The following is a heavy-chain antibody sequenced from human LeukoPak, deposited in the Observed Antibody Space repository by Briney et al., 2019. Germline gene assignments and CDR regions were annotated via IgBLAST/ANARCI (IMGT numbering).Heavy chain of an antibody. J-gene: IGHJ3*02. CDR2: IYYSGST. CDR1: GGSIRSYY. CDR3: ATYSTGFDI. D-gene: IGHD6-19*01. Sequence: SETLSLTCTVSGGSIRSYYWSWIRQPPGKGLEWIGSIYYSGSTYYNPSLKSRVTISVDTSKKQFSLKLSSVTAADTAVYYCATYSTGFDIWGQGTVVTVSS. V-gene: IGHV4-59*12.